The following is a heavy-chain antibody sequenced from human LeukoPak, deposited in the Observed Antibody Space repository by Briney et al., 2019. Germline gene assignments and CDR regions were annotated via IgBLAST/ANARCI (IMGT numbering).Heavy chain of an antibody. D-gene: IGHD2-2*01. J-gene: IGHJ5*02. V-gene: IGHV3-11*01. Sequence: PGGSLRLSCAASGFTFSDYYMSWIRQAPGKGLEWVSYISSSGSTIYYADSVKGRFTISRDNAKNSLYLQMNSLRAEDTAVYYCARDYGPRYCSSTSCSNWFDPWGQGTLVTVSS. CDR1: GFTFSDYY. CDR2: ISSSGSTI. CDR3: ARDYGPRYCSSTSCSNWFDP.